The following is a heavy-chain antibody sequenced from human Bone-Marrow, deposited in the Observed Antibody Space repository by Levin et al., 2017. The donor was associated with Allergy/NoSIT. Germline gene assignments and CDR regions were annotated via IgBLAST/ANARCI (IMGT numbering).Heavy chain of an antibody. CDR3: ARGTTRERMTIFALVTTRRFDP. D-gene: IGHD3-3*01. CDR1: GYTFTNYD. CDR2: MNPNSGNT. J-gene: IGHJ5*02. Sequence: ASVKVSCKASGYTFTNYDIYWVRQTPGQGLEWVGWMNPNSGNTGYAQNFQGRVTMTRNKSTATAYMELSSLTSEDTAIYYCARGTTRERMTIFALVTTRRFDPWGQGTLVTVSS. V-gene: IGHV1-8*01.